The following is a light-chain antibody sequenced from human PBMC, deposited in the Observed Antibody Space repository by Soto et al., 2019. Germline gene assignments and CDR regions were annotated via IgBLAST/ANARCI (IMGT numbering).Light chain of an antibody. J-gene: IGKJ1*01. V-gene: IGKV3-20*01. CDR2: GTS. CDR3: QQYISSPLT. CDR1: QSVSNNY. Sequence: EIVLTQSPGTLSLSPGERATLSCMASQSVSNNYLAWYQQKPGQAPRLVIYGTSNRATGIPDRFSASGSGTDFTLTISRLEPEDFAVYYCQQYISSPLTFGQGTKVEIK.